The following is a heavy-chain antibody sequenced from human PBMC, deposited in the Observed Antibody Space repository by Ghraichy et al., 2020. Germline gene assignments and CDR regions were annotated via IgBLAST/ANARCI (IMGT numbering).Heavy chain of an antibody. CDR3: ARHSASGDCYSN. J-gene: IGHJ4*02. V-gene: IGHV4-59*08. Sequence: SQTLSLTCTVSGGSISSYYWSWIRQPPGKGLEWIGYIYYSGSTNYNPSLKSRVTISVDTSKNQFSLKLSSVTAADTAVYYCARHSASGDCYSNWGQGTLVTVSS. CDR2: IYYSGST. D-gene: IGHD2-21*02. CDR1: GGSISSYY.